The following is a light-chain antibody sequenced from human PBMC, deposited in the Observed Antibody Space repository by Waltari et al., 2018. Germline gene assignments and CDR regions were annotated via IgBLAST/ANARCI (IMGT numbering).Light chain of an antibody. V-gene: IGKV1-39*01. J-gene: IGKJ2*01. Sequence: DIQMTQSPSSLSASVGDRVTITCRASQNINKKLNWYQQKPGMAPKFLIYAASSLQSGVPSRFSGSGSGTDFTLTISSRQPEDFATYFCQQSDRLPFAFGQGTKLEIK. CDR1: QNINKK. CDR3: QQSDRLPFA. CDR2: AAS.